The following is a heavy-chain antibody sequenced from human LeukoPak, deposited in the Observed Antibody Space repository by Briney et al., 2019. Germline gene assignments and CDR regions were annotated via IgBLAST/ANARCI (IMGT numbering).Heavy chain of an antibody. V-gene: IGHV3-53*01. D-gene: IGHD5-24*01. CDR1: EFTVSRNY. J-gene: IGHJ4*02. Sequence: SGGSLRLSCTASEFTVSRNYMLWVRQAPGKGLEWVSLIFSNGDTHYADSVKRRFTISRDTSKNTVSLQMNSLRVEDTAMYYCTRDQMNYWGQGTLVTVSS. CDR3: TRDQMNY. CDR2: IFSNGDT.